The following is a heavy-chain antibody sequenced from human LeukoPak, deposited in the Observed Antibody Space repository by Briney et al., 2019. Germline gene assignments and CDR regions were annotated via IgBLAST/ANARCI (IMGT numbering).Heavy chain of an antibody. J-gene: IGHJ4*02. CDR1: GFTFTNYE. CDR3: ARGTLIVGYFDY. CDR2: IYSGDRA. Sequence: GGSLRLSCAASGFTFTNYEMNWVRQTPGKGLEWVSVIYSGDRAYYADSVKDRFTISRDNSKNTLYLQMKSLRAEDTAVYFCARGTLIVGYFDYWGQGTLVTVSS. D-gene: IGHD3-22*01. V-gene: IGHV3-66*01.